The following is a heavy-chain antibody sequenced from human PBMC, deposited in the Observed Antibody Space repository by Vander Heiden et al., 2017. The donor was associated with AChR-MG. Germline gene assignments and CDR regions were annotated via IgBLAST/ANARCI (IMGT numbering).Heavy chain of an antibody. Sequence: VELVESGGGVVQPGGSLRLSCLGSEFTLRNYWMTWVRQAPGKGLEWVANINKDGSEKNYVDSVKGRFTISRDNAKKSLYLQMDRLRAEDTAIYYCARMATIDYWGQGTLVIVSS. J-gene: IGHJ4*02. CDR2: INKDGSEK. CDR3: ARMATIDY. CDR1: EFTLRNYW. V-gene: IGHV3-7*03.